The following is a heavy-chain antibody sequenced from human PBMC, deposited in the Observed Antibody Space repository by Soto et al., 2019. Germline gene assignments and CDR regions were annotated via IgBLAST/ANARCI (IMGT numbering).Heavy chain of an antibody. V-gene: IGHV3-21*06. J-gene: IGHJ4*01. Sequence: GGSLRLSCIASGFTFNAYSVHWVRQAPGQGLEWVSSIGSSSSYIYYEDSVKGRFTISRDNAKSLFYLEMNSLRAEDTAVYYCARGPAHHDSSWDFDYWGQGTLVTVSS. CDR3: ARGPAHHDSSWDFDY. CDR1: GFTFNAYS. CDR2: IGSSSSYI. D-gene: IGHD6-13*01.